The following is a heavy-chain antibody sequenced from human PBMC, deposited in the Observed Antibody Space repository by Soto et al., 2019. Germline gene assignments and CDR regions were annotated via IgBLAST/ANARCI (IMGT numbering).Heavy chain of an antibody. CDR1: GGSLSGYS. CDR2: INHSGST. Sequence: QVQLQQWGGGLLKPSETLSLTCAVYGGSLSGYSWSWIRQTPGKGLEWIGEINHSGSTNYNPSLKSRVTISVDMSKNQFSLKLNSVTAADTAVYYCGLVAAIRDNYGTDVWGQGITVTVSS. CDR3: GLVAAIRDNYGTDV. D-gene: IGHD2-15*01. V-gene: IGHV4-34*01. J-gene: IGHJ6*02.